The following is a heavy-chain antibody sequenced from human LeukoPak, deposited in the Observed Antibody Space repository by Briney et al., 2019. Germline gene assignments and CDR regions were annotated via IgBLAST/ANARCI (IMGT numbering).Heavy chain of an antibody. V-gene: IGHV4-39*01. CDR3: ARPIEFDAIHGMDV. J-gene: IGHJ6*02. D-gene: IGHD2-8*01. CDR2: IYYSGST. Sequence: SETLSLTCTVSGGSISSSSYYWGWIRQPPGKGLEWIGSIYYSGSTYYNPSLKSRVTISVDTSKNQFSLKLSSVTAAGTAVYYCARPIEFDAIHGMDVWGQGTTVTVS. CDR1: GGSISSSSYY.